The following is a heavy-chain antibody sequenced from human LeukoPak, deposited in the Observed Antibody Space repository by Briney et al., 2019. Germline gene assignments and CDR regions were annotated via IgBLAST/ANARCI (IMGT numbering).Heavy chain of an antibody. J-gene: IGHJ4*02. D-gene: IGHD2-2*01. CDR3: ARGSLLGYCSSTSCWTHYYFDY. V-gene: IGHV4-34*01. CDR1: GGSFSGYY. Sequence: SETLSLTCAVYGGSFSGYYWSWIRQPPGKGLEWIGEINHSGSTNYNPSLKSRVTISVDTSKNQFSLKLSSVTAADTAVYYCARGSLLGYCSSTSCWTHYYFDYWGQGTLVTVSS. CDR2: INHSGST.